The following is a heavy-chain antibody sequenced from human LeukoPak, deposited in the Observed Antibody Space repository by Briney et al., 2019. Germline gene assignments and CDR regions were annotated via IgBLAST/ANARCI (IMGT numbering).Heavy chain of an antibody. CDR3: ARVRDGYNDAYDI. V-gene: IGHV1-46*01. D-gene: IGHD5-24*01. J-gene: IGHJ3*02. CDR2: INPSGGST. Sequence: ASVKVSCKASGFTFTNYNMHWVRQAPGQGLEWMGIINPSGGSTNYAQNFQARVTMTRDTSTSTVYMELSSLRSEDTAVYYCARVRDGYNDAYDIWGQETMVTVPS. CDR1: GFTFTNYN.